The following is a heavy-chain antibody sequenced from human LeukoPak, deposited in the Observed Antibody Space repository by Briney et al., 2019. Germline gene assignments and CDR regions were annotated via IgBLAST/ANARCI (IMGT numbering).Heavy chain of an antibody. CDR3: AKGVTNAFDI. J-gene: IGHJ3*02. CDR2: IFAAGANT. Sequence: GGSLRLSCAASGFTFGDYAMTWVRQAPGKGLEWGSTIFAAGANTYYADSVKGRLTISRDNSKNTVYLQMNSLRADDTAVYYCAKGVTNAFDIWGQGTMVTVSS. CDR1: GFTFGDYA. V-gene: IGHV3-23*01.